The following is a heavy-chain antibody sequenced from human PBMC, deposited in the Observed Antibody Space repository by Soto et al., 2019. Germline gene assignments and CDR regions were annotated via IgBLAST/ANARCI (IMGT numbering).Heavy chain of an antibody. J-gene: IGHJ4*02. V-gene: IGHV3-23*01. CDR1: GFTFSSYA. CDR3: AKRRGAGGHFDY. D-gene: IGHD2-15*01. Sequence: VQLLESGGGLVQPEGSLRLSCAASGFTFSSYAMGWVRQGPGKGLEWVAVVSIGGSTHYADSVRGRFTISRDNSKNTLLLQMSSLTAEDSAVYCCAKRRGAGGHFDYWGQGALVTVSS. CDR2: VSIGGST.